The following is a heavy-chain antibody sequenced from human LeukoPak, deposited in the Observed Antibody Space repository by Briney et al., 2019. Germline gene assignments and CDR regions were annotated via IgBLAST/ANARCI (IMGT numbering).Heavy chain of an antibody. Sequence: SETLSLTCAVYGGSFSGYYWSWIRQPPGKGLEWIGEINHSGSTNYNPSLKSRVTISVDTSKNQFSLKLSSVTAADTAVYYCARKLSGGYSYGVDYWGQGTLVTVSS. V-gene: IGHV4-34*01. CDR2: INHSGST. J-gene: IGHJ4*02. CDR3: ARKLSGGYSYGVDY. D-gene: IGHD5-18*01. CDR1: GGSFSGYY.